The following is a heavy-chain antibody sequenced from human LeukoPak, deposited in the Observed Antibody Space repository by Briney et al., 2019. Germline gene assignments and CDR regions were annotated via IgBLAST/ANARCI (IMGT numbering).Heavy chain of an antibody. Sequence: SGGSLRLSCAASGFTFSSYSMNWVRQAPGKGLEWVSIVYSGGSTNYADSVKGRFTISRDSSKNTLYLQMNSLRAEDTAIYYCARMGSAAAFFDYWGQGTLVTVSS. CDR1: GFTFSSYS. J-gene: IGHJ4*02. CDR3: ARMGSAAAFFDY. V-gene: IGHV3-53*01. D-gene: IGHD2-2*01. CDR2: VYSGGST.